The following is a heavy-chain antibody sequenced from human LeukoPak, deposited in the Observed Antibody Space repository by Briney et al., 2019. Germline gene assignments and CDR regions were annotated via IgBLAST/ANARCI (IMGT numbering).Heavy chain of an antibody. CDR1: GYTFTGYY. J-gene: IGHJ3*02. CDR3: ASGYYDSGSYGGDAFNI. V-gene: IGHV1-2*02. Sequence: ASVKVSCKASGYTFTGYYMHWVRQAPGQGLELMGWINPNSGDTSYAQKFQVRVTITRDTAISTAFMELSRLTSDDTAVYYFASGYYDSGSYGGDAFNIWGQGTMVTVSS. D-gene: IGHD3-10*01. CDR2: INPNSGDT.